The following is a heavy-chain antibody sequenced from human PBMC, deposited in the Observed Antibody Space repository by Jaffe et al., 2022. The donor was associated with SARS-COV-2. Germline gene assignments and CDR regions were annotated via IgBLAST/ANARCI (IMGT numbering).Heavy chain of an antibody. CDR2: ISWNSGSI. V-gene: IGHV3-9*01. J-gene: IGHJ6*02. Sequence: EVQLVESGGGLVQPGRSLRLSCAASGFTFDDYAMHWVRQAPGKGLEWVSGISWNSGSIGYADSVKGRFTISRDNAKNSLYLQMNSLRAEDTALYYCAKGPAKYYYYGMDVWGQGTTVTVSS. CDR1: GFTFDDYA. CDR3: AKGPAKYYYYGMDV.